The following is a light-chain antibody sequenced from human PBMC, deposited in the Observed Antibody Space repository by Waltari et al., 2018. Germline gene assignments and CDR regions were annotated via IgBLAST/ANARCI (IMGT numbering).Light chain of an antibody. Sequence: QTVVTQEPSLSVSPGGTVTITCALSSGSLSTTSYATWYQQTPGQAPRTLLYKANARSAGVPVRFSGSILGTTAALTITGAQADDESDYYCALYMGSGIWVFGGGTRLTVL. J-gene: IGLJ3*02. CDR2: KAN. V-gene: IGLV8-61*01. CDR3: ALYMGSGIWV. CDR1: SGSLSTTSY.